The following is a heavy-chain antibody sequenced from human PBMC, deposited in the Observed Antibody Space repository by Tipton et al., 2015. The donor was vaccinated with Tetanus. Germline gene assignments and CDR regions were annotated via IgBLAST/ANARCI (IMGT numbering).Heavy chain of an antibody. V-gene: IGHV3-30*04. CDR2: ISYDGSNK. D-gene: IGHD2-21*02. CDR1: GFTFSSYA. CDR3: AREMVVTAISDSHLGY. Sequence: SLRLSCAASGFTFSSYAMHWVRQAPGKGLEWVAVISYDGSNKYYADSVKGRFTISRDNSKNTLYLQMNSLRAEDTAVYYCAREMVVTAISDSHLGYWGQGTLVTVSS. J-gene: IGHJ4*02.